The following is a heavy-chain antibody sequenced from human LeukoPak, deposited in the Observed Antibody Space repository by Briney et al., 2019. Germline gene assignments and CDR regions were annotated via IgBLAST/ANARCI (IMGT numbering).Heavy chain of an antibody. Sequence: DSVKVSCKASGYRFTSYGISWVRQAPGQGLEWMGWISAYNGNTNYAQKLQGRVTMTTDTSTSTAYMELRSLRSDDTAVYYCARGGDGDILTGLVFDYWGQGTLVTVSS. CDR2: ISAYNGNT. CDR1: GYRFTSYG. CDR3: ARGGDGDILTGLVFDY. D-gene: IGHD3-9*01. V-gene: IGHV1-18*01. J-gene: IGHJ4*02.